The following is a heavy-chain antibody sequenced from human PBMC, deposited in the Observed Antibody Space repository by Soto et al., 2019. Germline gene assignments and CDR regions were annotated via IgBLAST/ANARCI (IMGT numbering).Heavy chain of an antibody. J-gene: IGHJ4*02. CDR3: ARALGVYCGGDCALDY. CDR1: GFTFSSYG. V-gene: IGHV3-33*01. D-gene: IGHD2-21*02. Sequence: QVQLVESGGGVVQPGRSLRLSCAASGFTFSSYGMHWVRQAPGKGLEWVAGIWYDGSNKYYADSVKGRFTISRDNSKNTLYLQMNSLRAEDTAVYYCARALGVYCGGDCALDYWGQGTLVTVSS. CDR2: IWYDGSNK.